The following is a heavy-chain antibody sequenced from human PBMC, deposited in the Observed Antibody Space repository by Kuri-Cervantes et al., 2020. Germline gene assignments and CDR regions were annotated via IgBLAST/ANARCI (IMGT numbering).Heavy chain of an antibody. CDR3: AHRGTFYVDYEVYYFDY. Sequence: ETLSLTCAVYGGSFSGYYWSWIRQPPGKALEWLAHIFSNDEKSYSTSLKSRLTISKDTSKSQVVLTMTNMDPVDTATYYCAHRGTFYVDYEVYYFDYWGQGTLVTVSS. D-gene: IGHD4-17*01. CDR1: GGSFSGYYW. V-gene: IGHV2-26*01. CDR2: IFSNDEK. J-gene: IGHJ4*02.